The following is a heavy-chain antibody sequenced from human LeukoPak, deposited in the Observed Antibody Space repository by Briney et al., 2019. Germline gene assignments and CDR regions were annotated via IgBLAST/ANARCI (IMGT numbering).Heavy chain of an antibody. V-gene: IGHV4-59*11. CDR3: ARGGEGYNDDAFEV. CDR2: IYNSATT. J-gene: IGHJ3*01. Sequence: KPSETLSLTCTVSGDSIRSHYCAWIRQSPGKGLEWIGHIYNSATTDYNPSFKSRVTISLDTSKKQFSLKTTSVTALDSAVYYCARGGEGYNDDAFEVWGLGTAVTVSS. D-gene: IGHD5-24*01. CDR1: GDSIRSHY.